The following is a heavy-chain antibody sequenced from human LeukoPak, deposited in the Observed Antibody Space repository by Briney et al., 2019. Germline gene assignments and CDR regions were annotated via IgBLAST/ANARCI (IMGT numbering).Heavy chain of an antibody. CDR1: GSSISSYY. CDR2: IYYSGST. J-gene: IGHJ4*02. CDR3: ARHVLGELPFDY. Sequence: SETLSLTCTVSGSSISSYYWSWIRQPPGQGLEWIGYIYYSGSTNYNPSLKSRVTISVDTSKNQFSLKLSSVTAADTAVYYCARHVLGELPFDYWGQGTLVTVSS. D-gene: IGHD3-16*01. V-gene: IGHV4-59*08.